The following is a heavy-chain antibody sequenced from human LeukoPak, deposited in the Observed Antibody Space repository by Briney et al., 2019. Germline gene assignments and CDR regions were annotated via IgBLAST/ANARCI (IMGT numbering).Heavy chain of an antibody. D-gene: IGHD5-12*01. CDR3: ARLRGAWLRVSDPNFDY. CDR2: IYPGDSDT. Sequence: GESLKISCKGSGYSFTSYWIAWVRQMPGKGLEWMGMIYPGDSDTRYSPSFQGQVTISADKSITTAYLQWSSLKASDTAMYYCARLRGAWLRVSDPNFDYWGQGALVTVSS. V-gene: IGHV5-51*01. CDR1: GYSFTSYW. J-gene: IGHJ4*02.